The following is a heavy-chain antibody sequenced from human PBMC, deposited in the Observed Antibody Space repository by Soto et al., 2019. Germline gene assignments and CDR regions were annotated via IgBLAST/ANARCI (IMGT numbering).Heavy chain of an antibody. CDR2: ISSDGINK. D-gene: IGHD3-3*01. Sequence: GGSLRLSCAASGFTFSSYAMHWVRQAPGKGLEWVALISSDGINKYYTDSVKGRFTISRDNAKNTLYLQMNSLRAEDTAVYYCAKDLGRFLEWLSEYYFDYWGQGTLVTVST. J-gene: IGHJ4*02. CDR3: AKDLGRFLEWLSEYYFDY. CDR1: GFTFSSYA. V-gene: IGHV3-30*04.